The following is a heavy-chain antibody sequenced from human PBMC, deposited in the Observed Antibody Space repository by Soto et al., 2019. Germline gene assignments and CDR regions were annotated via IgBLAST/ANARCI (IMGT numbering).Heavy chain of an antibody. CDR3: AREREGYKSPYYCDY. CDR1: GFSFSNFA. CDR2: ISYDGRNT. V-gene: IGHV3-30*04. D-gene: IGHD5-12*01. Sequence: QVQLVESGGGVVQPGGSLRLSCAASGFSFSNFAMHWVRQAPGKGLEWVANISYDGRNTYYSNSVKGPFTISRDNSKNTLYLQMDSLRAEYTAVYYCAREREGYKSPYYCDYWGQGTLVTVSS. J-gene: IGHJ4*02.